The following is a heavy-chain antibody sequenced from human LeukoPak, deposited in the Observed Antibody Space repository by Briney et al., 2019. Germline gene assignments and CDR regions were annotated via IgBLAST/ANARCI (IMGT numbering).Heavy chain of an antibody. V-gene: IGHV1-2*06. CDR1: GYTFTSYY. Sequence: GASVKVSCKASGYTFTSYYMHWVRQAPGQGLEWMGRINPNSGGTNYAQKFQGRVTMTRDTSISTAYMELSRLRSDDTAVYYCAREGPIVGATGSGDYWGQGTLVTVSS. CDR2: INPNSGGT. J-gene: IGHJ4*02. D-gene: IGHD1-26*01. CDR3: AREGPIVGATGSGDY.